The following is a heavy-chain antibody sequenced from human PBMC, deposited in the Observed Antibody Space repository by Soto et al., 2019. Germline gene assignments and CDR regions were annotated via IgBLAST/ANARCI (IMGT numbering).Heavy chain of an antibody. D-gene: IGHD5-12*01. V-gene: IGHV3-9*01. CDR1: GFTFDDYA. CDR2: ISWNSGSI. Sequence: EVQLVESGGGLVQPGRSLRLSCAASGFTFDDYAMHWVRQAPGKGLEWVSGISWNSGSIGYADSVKGRFTISRDNAKNSLYLQMNSLRAEDTALYYCAKQRYSGYDSGGGYYYYYGMDVWGQGTTVTVSS. J-gene: IGHJ6*02. CDR3: AKQRYSGYDSGGGYYYYYGMDV.